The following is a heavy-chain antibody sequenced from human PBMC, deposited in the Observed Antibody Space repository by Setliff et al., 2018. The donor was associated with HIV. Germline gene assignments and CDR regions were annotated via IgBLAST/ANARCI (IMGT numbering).Heavy chain of an antibody. CDR1: GVSVNNDDDY. D-gene: IGHD1-26*01. Sequence: SETLSLTCAVSGVSVNNDDDYWGWIRQPPGKGMEWIAIIHQSGTAHKRPSLKSRVTISIDTSENLFSLKLSGVTAADTAIYYCARQVGEGKWYLDSWGHGTLVTVSS. V-gene: IGHV4-39*01. CDR3: ARQVGEGKWYLDS. J-gene: IGHJ4*01. CDR2: IHQSGTA.